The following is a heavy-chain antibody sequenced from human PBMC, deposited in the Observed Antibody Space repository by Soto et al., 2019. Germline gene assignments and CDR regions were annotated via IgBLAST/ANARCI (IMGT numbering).Heavy chain of an antibody. CDR1: GGSVSNNNW. V-gene: IGHV4-4*02. CDR3: TKNSAYALDY. Sequence: QVQLQESGPGLVKPSGTLSLSCAVSGGSVSNNNWWSWVRQSPGNGLEWIGEIHHSGGTSYNPSRESRATLSVDKSKNELSLRLNYVTAADTAVYYCTKNSAYALDYWGLGILVTVS. J-gene: IGHJ4*02. D-gene: IGHD5-12*01. CDR2: IHHSGGT.